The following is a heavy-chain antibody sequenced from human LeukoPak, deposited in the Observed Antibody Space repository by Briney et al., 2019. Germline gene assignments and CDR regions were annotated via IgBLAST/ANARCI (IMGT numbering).Heavy chain of an antibody. J-gene: IGHJ4*02. CDR1: GFTFSNYA. CDR3: VKGFVHPTYYFDY. Sequence: GGSLRLSCAASGFTFSNYAMMWVRQAPGKRLEWVSSITGSGDGTYYADSVRGRFTISRDNSENALYLQLNSLRAEDTAVYFCVKGFVHPTYYFDYWGQGTLVTVSS. D-gene: IGHD3-10*01. CDR2: ITGSGDGT. V-gene: IGHV3-23*01.